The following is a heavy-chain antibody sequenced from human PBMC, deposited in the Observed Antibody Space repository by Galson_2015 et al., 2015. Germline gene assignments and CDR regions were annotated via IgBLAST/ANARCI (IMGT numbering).Heavy chain of an antibody. CDR1: GYSFTSYW. Sequence: QSGAEVKKPGESLRISCKGSGYSFTSYWISWVRQMPGKGLEWMGRIDPSDSYTNYSPSFQGHVTISADKSISTAYLQWSSLKASDTAMYYCAMHNWNPGFYYYGMDVWGQGTTVTVSS. CDR2: IDPSDSYT. CDR3: AMHNWNPGFYYYGMDV. D-gene: IGHD1-1*01. V-gene: IGHV5-10-1*01. J-gene: IGHJ6*02.